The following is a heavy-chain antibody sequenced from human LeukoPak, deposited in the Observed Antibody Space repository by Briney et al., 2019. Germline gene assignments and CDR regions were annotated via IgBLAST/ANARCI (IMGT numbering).Heavy chain of an antibody. CDR1: GGSFSGYY. J-gene: IGHJ4*02. V-gene: IGHV4-34*01. CDR3: ASSLDGYHFDY. D-gene: IGHD5-24*01. CDR2: INRSGST. Sequence: PSETLSLTCAVYGGSFSGYYWSWIRQPPGKGLEWIGEINRSGSTNYNPSLKSRVTISVDTSKNQFSLKLSSVTAADTAVYYCASSLDGYHFDYWGQGTLVTVSS.